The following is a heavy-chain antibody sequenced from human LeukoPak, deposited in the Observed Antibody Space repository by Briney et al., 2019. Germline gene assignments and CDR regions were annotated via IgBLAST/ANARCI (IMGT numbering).Heavy chain of an antibody. CDR2: IYYSGST. D-gene: IGHD2-15*01. J-gene: IGHJ4*02. CDR1: GVSISSGGYY. V-gene: IGHV4-31*03. Sequence: PSETLSLTCTVSGVSISSGGYYWSWIRQHPGKGLEWIGYIYYSGSTYYNPSLKSRVTISVDTSKNQFSLKLSSVTAADTAVYYCARVRCSGGSCYRLDYWGRGTLVTVSS. CDR3: ARVRCSGGSCYRLDY.